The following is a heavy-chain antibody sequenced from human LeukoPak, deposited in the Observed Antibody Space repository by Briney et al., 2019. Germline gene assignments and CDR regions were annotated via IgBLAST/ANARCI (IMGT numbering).Heavy chain of an antibody. Sequence: GSLRLSCAASGFTFRDYYMSWIRQAPGKGLEWVSYISSSSSYTNYADSVKGRFTISRDNAKNSLFLQMNSLRAEDTAVYYCARVMGVYAFDFWGQGTVVTVSS. CDR3: ARVMGVYAFDF. CDR1: GFTFRDYY. V-gene: IGHV3-11*05. CDR2: ISSSSSYT. D-gene: IGHD2-8*01. J-gene: IGHJ3*01.